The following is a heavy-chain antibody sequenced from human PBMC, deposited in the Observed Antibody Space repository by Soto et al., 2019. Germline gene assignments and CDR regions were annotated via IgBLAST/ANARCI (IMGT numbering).Heavy chain of an antibody. CDR2: ISPDGTVT. D-gene: IGHD1-26*01. J-gene: IGHJ3*02. CDR3: ARPRSMSSSGFDI. V-gene: IGHV3-74*01. CDR1: GYPFSRHW. Sequence: EVQLVESGGGLVQPGGSLRLSCAASGYPFSRHWIHWVRQAPGQGPVGVSRISPDGTVTDYADFVEGRFTISRDNAQNTLYLQMSSLRAEDTAVYYCARPRSMSSSGFDIWGQGTMVILSS.